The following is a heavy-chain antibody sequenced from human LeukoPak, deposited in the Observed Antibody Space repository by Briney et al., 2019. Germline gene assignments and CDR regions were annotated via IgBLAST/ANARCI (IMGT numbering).Heavy chain of an antibody. V-gene: IGHV3-23*01. CDR2: ISGSGGST. D-gene: IGHD6-13*01. CDR3: AKPRIAAADYYYYYMDV. J-gene: IGHJ6*03. CDR1: GFTFSSYD. Sequence: GGSLRLSCAASGFTFSSYDMTWVRQAPGRGLEWVSAISGSGGSTYYADSVKGRFTISRDNSKNTLYLQMNSLRAEDTAVYYCAKPRIAAADYYYYYMDVWGKGTTVTVSS.